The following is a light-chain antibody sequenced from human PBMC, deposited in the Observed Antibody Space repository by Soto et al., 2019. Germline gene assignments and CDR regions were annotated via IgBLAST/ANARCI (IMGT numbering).Light chain of an antibody. Sequence: QSVLTQPPSASGSPGQSVTISCIGTSSDVGRYNYVSWYQHHPGKAPKLIIFEVSNRPSGVSDRFSGSNSGNAASLTISGLQAEDEADYYCTSYSRYSVLVFGGGTKVTVL. CDR2: EVS. V-gene: IGLV2-14*01. CDR1: SSDVGRYNY. CDR3: TSYSRYSVLV. J-gene: IGLJ3*02.